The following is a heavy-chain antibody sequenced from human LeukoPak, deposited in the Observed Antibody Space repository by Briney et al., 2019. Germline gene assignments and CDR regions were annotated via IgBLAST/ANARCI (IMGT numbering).Heavy chain of an antibody. CDR3: ARAGYYYDSSGYYSFDY. CDR2: IYHSGST. V-gene: IGHV4-4*02. Sequence: SETLSLTCAVSGGSISSSNWWSWVRQPPGKGLEWIGEIYHSGSTNYNPSLKSRVTISVDTSKNQFSLKLSSVTAADTAVYYCARAGYYYDSSGYYSFDYWGQGTLVTVSS. D-gene: IGHD3-22*01. CDR1: GGSISSSNW. J-gene: IGHJ4*02.